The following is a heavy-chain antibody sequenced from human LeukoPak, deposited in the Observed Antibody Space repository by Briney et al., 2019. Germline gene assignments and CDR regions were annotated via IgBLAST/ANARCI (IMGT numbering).Heavy chain of an antibody. V-gene: IGHV3-30*02. Sequence: GGSLRLSYAASGFTFSSYGMHWVRQAPGKGLEWVAFIRYDGSNKYYADSVKGRFTISRDNSKNTLYLQMNSLRAEDTAVYYCAKDMYDYVWGSYRDGDYWGQGTLVTVSS. CDR2: IRYDGSNK. CDR1: GFTFSSYG. CDR3: AKDMYDYVWGSYRDGDY. J-gene: IGHJ4*02. D-gene: IGHD3-16*02.